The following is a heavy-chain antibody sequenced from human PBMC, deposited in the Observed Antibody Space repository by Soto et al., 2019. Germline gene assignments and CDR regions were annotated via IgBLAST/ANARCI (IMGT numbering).Heavy chain of an antibody. J-gene: IGHJ6*03. CDR3: ARGPVLRYFDWVRPRPYSYMDV. CDR1: GYTFTSYG. Sequence: GASVKVSCKASGYTFTSYGISWVRQAPGQGLEWMGWMNPNSGNTSYAQKFQGRVTMTRNNSISTAYMELSSLRSEDTAVYYCARGPVLRYFDWVRPRPYSYMDVWGKGTTVTVSS. D-gene: IGHD3-9*01. V-gene: IGHV1-8*02. CDR2: MNPNSGNT.